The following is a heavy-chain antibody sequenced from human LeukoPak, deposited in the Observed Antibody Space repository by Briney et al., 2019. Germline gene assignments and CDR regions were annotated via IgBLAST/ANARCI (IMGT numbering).Heavy chain of an antibody. Sequence: GSLRLSCAASGFTFSSYAMSWIRQPPGKGLEWIGYIYYSGSTNYNPSLKSRVTISVDTSKNQFSLKLSSVTAADTALYYCARGWGPAYCGGDCHRHFDYWGQGTLVTVSS. CDR1: GFTFSSYA. D-gene: IGHD2-21*02. CDR3: ARGWGPAYCGGDCHRHFDY. CDR2: IYYSGST. J-gene: IGHJ4*02. V-gene: IGHV4-59*12.